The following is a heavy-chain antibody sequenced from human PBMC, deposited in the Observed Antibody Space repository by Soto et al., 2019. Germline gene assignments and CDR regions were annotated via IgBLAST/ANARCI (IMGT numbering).Heavy chain of an antibody. Sequence: PGGSLRLSCAASGFTFSSYGMHWVRQAPGKGLEWVAVISYDGSNKYYADSVKGRFTISRDNSKNTLYLQMNSLRAEDTAVYYCAKSELRFQPLLGYWGQGTLVTVSS. CDR2: ISYDGSNK. D-gene: IGHD3-3*01. CDR3: AKSELRFQPLLGY. CDR1: GFTFSSYG. J-gene: IGHJ4*02. V-gene: IGHV3-30*18.